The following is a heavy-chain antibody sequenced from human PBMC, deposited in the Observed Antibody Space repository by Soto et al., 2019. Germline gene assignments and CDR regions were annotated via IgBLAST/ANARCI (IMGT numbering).Heavy chain of an antibody. V-gene: IGHV4-31*03. D-gene: IGHD4-17*01. CDR2: IYYSGST. CDR1: GGSISSGGYY. J-gene: IGHJ5*02. CDR3: ARDWGDYGAPHWFDP. Sequence: QVQLQESGPGLVKPSQTLSLTCTVSGGSISSGGYYWSWIRQHPGKGLEWIGYIYYSGSTYYNPSLQSRVTITVDTSKNQFSLKLSSVTAADTAVYYCARDWGDYGAPHWFDPWGQGTLVTVSS.